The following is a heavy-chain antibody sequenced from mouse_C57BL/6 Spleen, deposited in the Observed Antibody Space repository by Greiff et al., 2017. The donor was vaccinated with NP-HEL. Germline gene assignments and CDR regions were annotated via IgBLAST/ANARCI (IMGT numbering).Heavy chain of an antibody. J-gene: IGHJ4*01. D-gene: IGHD3-1*01. CDR2: INPSNGGT. Sequence: VQLQEPGTELVKPGASVKLSCKASGYTFTSYWMHWVKQRPGQGLEWIGNINPSNGGTNYNEKFKSKATLTVDKSSSTAYMQLSSLTSEDSAVSYCARSGGYYAMDYWGQGTSVTVSS. V-gene: IGHV1-53*01. CDR3: ARSGGYYAMDY. CDR1: GYTFTSYW.